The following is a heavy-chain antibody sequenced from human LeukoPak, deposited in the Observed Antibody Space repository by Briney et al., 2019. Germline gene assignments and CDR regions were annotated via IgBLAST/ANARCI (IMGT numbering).Heavy chain of an antibody. CDR3: ARVFGDMVAAQYYYYYYYMDV. J-gene: IGHJ6*03. CDR1: GFTFNSYW. CDR2: IKQDGSEK. D-gene: IGHD2-15*01. Sequence: PGGSLRLSCAASGFTFNSYWMSWVRQAPGKGLEWVANIKQDGSEKYYVDSVKGRFTISRDNAKNSLYLQMNSLRAEDTAVYYCARVFGDMVAAQYYYYYYYMDVWGKGTTVTVSS. V-gene: IGHV3-7*01.